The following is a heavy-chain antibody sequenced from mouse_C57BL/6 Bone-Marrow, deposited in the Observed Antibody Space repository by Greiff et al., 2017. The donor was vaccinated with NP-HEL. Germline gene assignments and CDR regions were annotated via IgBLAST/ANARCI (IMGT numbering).Heavy chain of an antibody. V-gene: IGHV1-42*01. J-gene: IGHJ4*01. Sequence: LVEPGASVKISCKASGYSFTGYYMNWVKQSPEKSLEWIGEINPSTGGTTYNQKFKAKATLTVDKSSSTAYMQLKSLTSEDSAVYYCARERDYIYAMDYWGQGTSVTVSS. D-gene: IGHD2-4*01. CDR3: ARERDYIYAMDY. CDR1: GYSFTGYY. CDR2: INPSTGGT.